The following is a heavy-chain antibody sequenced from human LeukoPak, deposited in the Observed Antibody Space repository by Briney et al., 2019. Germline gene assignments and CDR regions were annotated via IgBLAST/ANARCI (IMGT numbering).Heavy chain of an antibody. CDR2: IIPILGIA. CDR1: GGTFSSYA. J-gene: IGHJ4*02. V-gene: IGHV1-69*04. Sequence: ASVKVSCKASGGTFSSYAISWVRQAPGQGLEWMGRIIPILGIANYAQKFQGRVTITADKSTSTAYMELSSLRSEDTAVYYCARAGHSSGWYGYWGQGTLVTVSS. D-gene: IGHD6-19*01. CDR3: ARAGHSSGWYGY.